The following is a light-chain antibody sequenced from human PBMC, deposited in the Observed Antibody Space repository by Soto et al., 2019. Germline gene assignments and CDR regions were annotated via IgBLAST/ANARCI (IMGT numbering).Light chain of an antibody. CDR3: QQSYTTPRT. J-gene: IGKJ3*01. CDR2: DAS. V-gene: IGKV1-39*01. Sequence: DIQMTQSPSSLSACLGDRVTITYRASQSVSTYLNWYQEKPGKAPKFLIYDASNLQSGVPSRFSGSGSGTDFTLTISSLQPEDFATYYCQQSYTTPRTFGPGTKVDIK. CDR1: QSVSTY.